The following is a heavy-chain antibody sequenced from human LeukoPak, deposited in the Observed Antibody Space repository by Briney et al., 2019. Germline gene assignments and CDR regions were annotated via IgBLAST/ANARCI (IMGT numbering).Heavy chain of an antibody. D-gene: IGHD6-19*01. CDR2: ISSSGSTI. J-gene: IGHJ5*02. CDR1: GFTLSDYY. CDR3: AKDRVAVAGTGWFDP. V-gene: IGHV3-11*01. Sequence: GGSLRLSCAASGFTLSDYYMSWIRQAPGKGLEWVSYISSSGSTIYYADSVKGRFTISRDNAKNSLYLQMNSLRAEDTAVYYCAKDRVAVAGTGWFDPWGQGTLVTVSS.